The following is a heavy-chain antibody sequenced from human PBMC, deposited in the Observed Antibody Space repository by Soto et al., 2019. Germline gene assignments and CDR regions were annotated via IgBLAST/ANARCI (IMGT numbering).Heavy chain of an antibody. D-gene: IGHD3-10*01. V-gene: IGHV3-48*02. Sequence: GSLRLSCAASGFTFSSYSMNWVRQAPGKGLEWVSYISSSSSTIYYADSVKGRFTISRDNAKNSLYLQMNSLRDEDTAVYYCATEKDRGYYYYGMDVWGQGTTVTVSS. CDR1: GFTFSSYS. CDR2: ISSSSSTI. J-gene: IGHJ6*02. CDR3: ATEKDRGYYYYGMDV.